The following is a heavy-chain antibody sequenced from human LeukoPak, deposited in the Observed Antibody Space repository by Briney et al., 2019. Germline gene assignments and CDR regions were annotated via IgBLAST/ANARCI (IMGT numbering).Heavy chain of an antibody. Sequence: GGSLRLSCEVSGFTFSAYWMSWVRQPPGKGLEFVANIHQDGSEIHYVDSVRGRFTISRDNAKSSLYLQMDSLRAEDTAVYYCARDPVAAGGFDYWGQGTLVTVSS. V-gene: IGHV3-7*01. CDR3: ARDPVAAGGFDY. CDR2: IHQDGSEI. CDR1: GFTFSAYW. J-gene: IGHJ4*02. D-gene: IGHD6-13*01.